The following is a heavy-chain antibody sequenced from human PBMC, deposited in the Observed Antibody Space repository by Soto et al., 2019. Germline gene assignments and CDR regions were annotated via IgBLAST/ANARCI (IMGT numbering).Heavy chain of an antibody. Sequence: SETLSLTCTVSGGSISSSSYYWGWIRQPPGKGLEWIGSIYYSGSTYYNPSLKSRVTISVDTSKNQFSLKLSSVTAADTAVYYCARLFKSSSWYGELAHFDYWGQGTLVTVSS. CDR1: GGSISSSSYY. J-gene: IGHJ4*02. CDR2: IYYSGST. CDR3: ARLFKSSSWYGELAHFDY. V-gene: IGHV4-39*01. D-gene: IGHD6-13*01.